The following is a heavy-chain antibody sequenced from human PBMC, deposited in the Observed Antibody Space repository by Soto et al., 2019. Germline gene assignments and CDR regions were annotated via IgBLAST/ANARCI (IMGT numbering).Heavy chain of an antibody. D-gene: IGHD3-9*01. V-gene: IGHV4-30-4*01. CDR1: GGSISGGVHS. CDR3: ARGARRGGHFDWLPIVKFDY. J-gene: IGHJ4*02. Sequence: SETLSLTCTVSGGSISGGVHSWSWIRQPPGKGLEWIGHIFDSGSTYYNPSLKSRVTISVDTSKNQFSLKLSSVTAADTAVYYCARGARRGGHFDWLPIVKFDYWGQGTLVTVSS. CDR2: IFDSGST.